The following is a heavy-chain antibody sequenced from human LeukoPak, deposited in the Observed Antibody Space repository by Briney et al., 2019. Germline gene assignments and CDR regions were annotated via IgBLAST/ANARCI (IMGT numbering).Heavy chain of an antibody. Sequence: SETLSLTCTVSGGSISSSSYYWSWIRQPAGKGLEWIGRIYTSGSTNYNPSLKSRVTMSVDTSKNQFSLKLSSVTAADTAVYYCARETAAAGTTWYYYYYMDVWGKGTTVTVSS. CDR2: IYTSGST. CDR3: ARETAAAGTTWYYYYYMDV. J-gene: IGHJ6*03. CDR1: GGSISSSSYY. D-gene: IGHD6-13*01. V-gene: IGHV4-61*02.